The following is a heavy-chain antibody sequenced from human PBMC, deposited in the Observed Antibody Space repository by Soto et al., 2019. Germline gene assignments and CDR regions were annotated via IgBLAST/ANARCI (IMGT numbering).Heavy chain of an antibody. CDR2: IYYSGST. CDR3: ARDSSSSYAFDI. Sequence: IRQLPGKGLEWIGYIYYSGSTYYNPSLKSRVTISVDTSKNQFSLKLSSVTAADTAVYYCARDSSSSYAFDIWGQGTMVTVSS. J-gene: IGHJ3*02. V-gene: IGHV4-31*02. D-gene: IGHD6-13*01.